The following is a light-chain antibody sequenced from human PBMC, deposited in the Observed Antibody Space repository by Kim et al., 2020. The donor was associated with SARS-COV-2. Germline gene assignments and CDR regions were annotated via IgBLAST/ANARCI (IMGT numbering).Light chain of an antibody. CDR1: HTVTGY. CDR2: VGS. CDR3: QQRNNWPLT. Sequence: LSPGERAPLSCRASHTVTGYLACYQHKPGQAPRLLIYVGSNRATGVPARFSGGGSGTDFTLPISSLEPDDSAVYYCQQRNNWPLTFGGGTKVDIK. J-gene: IGKJ4*01. V-gene: IGKV3-11*01.